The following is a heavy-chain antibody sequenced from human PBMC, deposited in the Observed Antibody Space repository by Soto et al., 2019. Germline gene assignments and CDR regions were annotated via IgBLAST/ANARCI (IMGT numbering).Heavy chain of an antibody. Sequence: QITLKESGPTVVKPTQTLTLTCTFSGFSLSSDGVGVGWIRQPPGKAPEWLALIYWDDDTRYSPSLKTRLTITKDTSKNQVVLRITNMDPVDTATYYCAHSSLHYKKWFDPWGQGTLVIVSS. J-gene: IGHJ5*02. D-gene: IGHD4-4*01. CDR2: IYWDDDT. V-gene: IGHV2-5*02. CDR3: AHSSLHYKKWFDP. CDR1: GFSLSSDGVG.